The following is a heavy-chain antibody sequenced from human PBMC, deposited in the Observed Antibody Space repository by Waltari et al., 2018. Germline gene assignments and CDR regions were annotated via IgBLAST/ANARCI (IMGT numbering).Heavy chain of an antibody. V-gene: IGHV3-53*01. CDR1: GFTVSSNY. CDR3: ASGARLPPSYYYYYGMDV. D-gene: IGHD6-6*01. CDR2: IYSGGST. Sequence: EVQLVESGGGLIQPGGSLRLSCAASGFTVSSNYMSWVRQAQGRGLEWVSVIYSGGSTYYADSVKGRFTISRDNSKNTLYLQMNSLRAEDTAVYYCASGARLPPSYYYYYGMDVWGQGTTVTVSS. J-gene: IGHJ6*02.